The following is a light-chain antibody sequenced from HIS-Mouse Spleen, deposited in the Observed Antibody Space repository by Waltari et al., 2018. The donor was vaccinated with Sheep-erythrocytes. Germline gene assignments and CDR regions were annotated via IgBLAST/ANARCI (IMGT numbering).Light chain of an antibody. J-gene: IGKJ2*01. V-gene: IGKV1-5*03. CDR3: QQYNSYSPVYT. CDR2: KAS. CDR1: QSISSW. Sequence: DIQMTQSPSTLSASVGDRVTITCRASQSISSWLAWYQQKPGKATKLLIYKASSLESGVPSRFSGSGSGTEFTLTISSLQPDDFATYYCQQYNSYSPVYTFGQGTKLEIK.